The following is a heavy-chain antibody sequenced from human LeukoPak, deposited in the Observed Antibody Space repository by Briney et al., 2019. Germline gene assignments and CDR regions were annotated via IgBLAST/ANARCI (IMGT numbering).Heavy chain of an antibody. V-gene: IGHV3-30-3*01. D-gene: IGHD3-10*01. Sequence: GGSLRLSCAASGFTFSSYAIHWVRQAPGKGLEWVAVISYDGSNKYYADSVKGRFTISRDNSKNTLYLQMDSLRADDTAFYYCAENRGVAWGQGTMVTVSS. CDR2: ISYDGSNK. CDR1: GFTFSSYA. J-gene: IGHJ3*01. CDR3: AENRGVA.